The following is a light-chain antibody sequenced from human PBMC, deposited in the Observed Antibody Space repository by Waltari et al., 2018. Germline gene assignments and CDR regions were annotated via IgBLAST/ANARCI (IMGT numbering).Light chain of an antibody. J-gene: IGKJ4*01. CDR2: DAS. V-gene: IGKV3-15*01. Sequence: EIVLKQSPATLFVSPGEKATLSCRASQSVSTNLALYQQKPGQAPRLLIYDASARATGIPATFSGSGSGTEFTLTISSLQSEDFAVYYCQQYSSWPLTFGGGTKVEI. CDR1: QSVSTN. CDR3: QQYSSWPLT.